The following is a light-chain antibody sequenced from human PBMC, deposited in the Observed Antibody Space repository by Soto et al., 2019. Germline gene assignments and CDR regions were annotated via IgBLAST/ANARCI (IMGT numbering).Light chain of an antibody. V-gene: IGLV2-14*01. Sequence: LTQPASVSGSPGQSITISCTGASSDIGGYNYVSWYQHHPGKAPKLLIYEVTNRPSGVSNRFSGSKSGKTASLTISGLQAEDEADYYCSSYTTSGSLFYVFGTGTKV. CDR1: SSDIGGYNY. CDR3: SSYTTSGSLFYV. J-gene: IGLJ1*01. CDR2: EVT.